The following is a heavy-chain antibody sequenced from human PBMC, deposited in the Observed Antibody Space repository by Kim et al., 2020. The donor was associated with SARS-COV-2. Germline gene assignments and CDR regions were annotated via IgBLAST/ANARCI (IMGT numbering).Heavy chain of an antibody. D-gene: IGHD3-3*01. CDR2: FDPEDGET. CDR3: ATVFAIFGVVTRLDY. J-gene: IGHJ4*02. Sequence: ASVKVSCKVSGYTLPELSMHWVRQAPGKGLEWMGVFDPEDGETVYAQKFQGRVTMTEDTSTDTAYMELSSLRSEDTAVYYCATVFAIFGVVTRLDYWGQGTLVTVSS. V-gene: IGHV1-24*01. CDR1: GYTLPELS.